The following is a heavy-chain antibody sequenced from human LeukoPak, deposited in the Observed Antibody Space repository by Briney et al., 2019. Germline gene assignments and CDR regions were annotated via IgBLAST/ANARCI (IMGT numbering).Heavy chain of an antibody. CDR2: ISGDGGST. CDR3: AKDRHSSGYFDY. Sequence: GGSLRLSCAASGFTFSSYGMHWVRQAPGKGLEWVSLISGDGGSTYYADSVKGRFTISRDNSKNSLYLQMNSLRTEDTALYYCAKDRHSSGYFDYWGQGTLVTVSS. D-gene: IGHD3-22*01. CDR1: GFTFSSYG. J-gene: IGHJ4*02. V-gene: IGHV3-43*02.